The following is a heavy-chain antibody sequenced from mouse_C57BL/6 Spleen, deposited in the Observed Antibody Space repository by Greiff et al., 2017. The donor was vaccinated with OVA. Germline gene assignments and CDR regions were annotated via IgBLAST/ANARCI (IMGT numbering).Heavy chain of an antibody. J-gene: IGHJ2*01. V-gene: IGHV1-82*01. D-gene: IGHD2-2*01. CDR1: GYAFSSSW. CDR2: IYPGDGDT. CDR3: ARSTMVPYYFDY. Sequence: QVQLQQSGPELVKPGASVKISCKASGYAFSSSWMNWVKQRPGKGLEWIGRIYPGDGDTNYNVKFKGKATLTADKSSSTAYMQLSSLTSEDSAVYFCARSTMVPYYFDYWGQGTTLTVSS.